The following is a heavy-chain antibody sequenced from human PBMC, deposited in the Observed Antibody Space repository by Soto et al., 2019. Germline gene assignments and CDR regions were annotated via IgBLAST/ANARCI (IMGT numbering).Heavy chain of an antibody. D-gene: IGHD3-22*01. CDR1: GGSISSSSYY. V-gene: IGHV4-39*01. Sequence: SETLSLTCTVSGGSISSSSYYWGWIRQPPGKGLEWIGSIYYSGSTYYNPSLKSRVTISVDTSKNQFSLKLSSVTAADAAVYYCARRLYYDSSGFEGGGMDVWGQGTTVTVSS. CDR3: ARRLYYDSSGFEGGGMDV. CDR2: IYYSGST. J-gene: IGHJ6*02.